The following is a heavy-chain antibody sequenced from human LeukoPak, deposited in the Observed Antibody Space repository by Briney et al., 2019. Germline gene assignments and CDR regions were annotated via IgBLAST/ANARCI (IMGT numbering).Heavy chain of an antibody. V-gene: IGHV4-38-2*02. CDR1: GFSISSGFY. Sequence: PSETLSLTCTVSGFSISSGFYWGWIRQPPGKGLEWIGTIHGGGSTNYNPSLKSRVTISVDTSKNQFSLKLSSVTAADTAVYYCASPYYDSSGYLNWFDPWGQGTLVTVSS. J-gene: IGHJ5*02. CDR3: ASPYYDSSGYLNWFDP. D-gene: IGHD3-22*01. CDR2: IHGGGST.